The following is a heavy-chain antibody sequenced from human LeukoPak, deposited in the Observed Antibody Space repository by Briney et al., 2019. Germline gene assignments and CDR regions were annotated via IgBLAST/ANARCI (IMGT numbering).Heavy chain of an antibody. CDR2: IRYDGSNK. Sequence: QPGGSLRLSCAASRFTFSSYGMHWVRQAPGKGLEWVAFIRYDGSNKYYADSVKGRFTISRYNSKNTLYLQMNSLRAEDTAVYYCATPDILTGSYYYFDYWGQGTLVTVSS. CDR3: ATPDILTGSYYYFDY. J-gene: IGHJ4*02. CDR1: RFTFSSYG. V-gene: IGHV3-30*02. D-gene: IGHD3-9*01.